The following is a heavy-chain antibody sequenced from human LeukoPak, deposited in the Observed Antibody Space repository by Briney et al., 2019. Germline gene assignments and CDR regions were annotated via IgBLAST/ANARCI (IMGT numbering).Heavy chain of an antibody. CDR1: GFTFSSYW. CDR3: ARSAYPGNSVIED. D-gene: IGHD4-23*01. CDR2: INSDGRST. Sequence: GGSLRLSCAASGFTFSSYWMHWVRQAPGKGLVWVSRINSDGRSTNYADSAKGRFTISRDNAKNTLYLQMNSLRAEDTAVYYCARSAYPGNSVIEDWGRGTLVTVSS. V-gene: IGHV3-74*01. J-gene: IGHJ4*02.